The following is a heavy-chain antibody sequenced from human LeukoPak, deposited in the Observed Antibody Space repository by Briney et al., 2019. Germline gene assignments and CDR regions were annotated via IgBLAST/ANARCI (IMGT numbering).Heavy chain of an antibody. V-gene: IGHV4-39*07. J-gene: IGHJ4*02. CDR3: ARGYSSGWFEVDY. D-gene: IGHD6-19*01. CDR1: GGSISSSSYY. CDR2: IYYSGST. Sequence: SETLSLTCTVSGGSISSSSYYWGWIRQPPGKGLEWIGSIYYSGSTYYNPSLKSRVTISVDTSKNQFSLKLSSVTAADTAVYYCARGYSSGWFEVDYWGQGTLVTVSS.